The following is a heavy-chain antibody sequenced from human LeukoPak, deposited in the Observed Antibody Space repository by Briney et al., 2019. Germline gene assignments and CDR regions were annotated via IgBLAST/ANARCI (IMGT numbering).Heavy chain of an antibody. V-gene: IGHV3-7*01. D-gene: IGHD4-17*01. Sequence: QPGGSLRLSCAASGFTFSGYWMSWVRQAPGKGLEWVANINKDGSERYNVDSVKGRFTISRDNANKSLYLQMNSLRAEDTSVYYCARESKGRSKIDYWGQGTLVTVSS. CDR1: GFTFSGYW. J-gene: IGHJ4*02. CDR3: ARESKGRSKIDY. CDR2: INKDGSER.